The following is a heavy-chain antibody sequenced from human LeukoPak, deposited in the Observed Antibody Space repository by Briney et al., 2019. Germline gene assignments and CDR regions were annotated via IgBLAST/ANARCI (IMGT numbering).Heavy chain of an antibody. CDR1: GGTFSSYA. CDR2: IIPIFGTA. V-gene: IGHV1-69*05. D-gene: IGHD6-13*01. CDR3: ATVIYSSSWYGGDAFDI. Sequence: SVKVSCKASGGTFSSYAISWVRQAPGQGLEWMGGIIPIFGTANYAQKFQGRVTITTDESTSTAYMELSSLRSEDTAVYYCATVIYSSSWYGGDAFDIWGQGTMVTVSS. J-gene: IGHJ3*02.